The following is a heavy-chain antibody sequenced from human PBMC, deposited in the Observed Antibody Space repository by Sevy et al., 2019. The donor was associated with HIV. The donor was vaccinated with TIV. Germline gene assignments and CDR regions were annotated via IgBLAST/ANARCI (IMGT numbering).Heavy chain of an antibody. D-gene: IGHD1-26*01. CDR3: ANAYSGSYSHSYLYALDV. J-gene: IGHJ6*02. CDR2: ISHDGINE. CDR1: GFSFSYYG. Sequence: GGSLRLSCIGSGFSFSYYGIHWVRQSPGKGLDWVALISHDGINEYYADTVKGRFTTSRDNSKKTVYLEMNSLRNEDTAIYVCANAYSGSYSHSYLYALDVWGQGTTVTVSS. V-gene: IGHV3-30*18.